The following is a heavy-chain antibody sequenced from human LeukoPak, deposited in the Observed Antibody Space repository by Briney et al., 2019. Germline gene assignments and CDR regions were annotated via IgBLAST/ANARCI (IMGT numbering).Heavy chain of an antibody. J-gene: IGHJ3*02. CDR3: TRSTNLEAFDI. CDR2: IYYSGST. V-gene: IGHV4-61*01. CDR1: GGSVSSGTYY. Sequence: SETLSLTCTVSGGSVSSGTYYWSWIRQPPGKGLEWIGYIYYSGSTNYDPSLKSRVTISVDTSKNQCSLRLSSVTTADTAVYYCTRSTNLEAFDIWGQGTMVTVSS. D-gene: IGHD2-8*01.